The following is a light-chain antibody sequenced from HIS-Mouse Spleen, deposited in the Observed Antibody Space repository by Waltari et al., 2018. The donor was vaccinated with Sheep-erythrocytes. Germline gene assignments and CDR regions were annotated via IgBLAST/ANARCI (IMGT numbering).Light chain of an antibody. CDR2: EGS. CDR3: CSYAGSVV. V-gene: IGLV2-11*01. CDR1: SSDVGGYNY. J-gene: IGLJ2*01. Sequence: QSALTQPRSVSGSPGQSVPISCPGTSSDVGGYNYVSWYQQHPGKAPKLMIYEGSKRPSGVSNRFSGSKSGNTASLTISGLQAEDEADYYCCSYAGSVVFGGGTKLTVL.